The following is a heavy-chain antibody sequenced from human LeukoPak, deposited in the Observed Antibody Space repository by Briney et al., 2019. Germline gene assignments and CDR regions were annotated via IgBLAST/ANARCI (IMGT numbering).Heavy chain of an antibody. V-gene: IGHV4-59*01. D-gene: IGHD6-13*01. Sequence: SETLSLTCTVSGGPIISYYWSWIRQPPGKGLEWIAYLYSTATTNSNPSLGSRVTISGDMSKNQISLRLSSVTAADTAVYYCAGSATGTRSEIAYWGQGILVTVSS. J-gene: IGHJ4*02. CDR2: LYSTATT. CDR1: GGPIISYY. CDR3: AGSATGTRSEIAY.